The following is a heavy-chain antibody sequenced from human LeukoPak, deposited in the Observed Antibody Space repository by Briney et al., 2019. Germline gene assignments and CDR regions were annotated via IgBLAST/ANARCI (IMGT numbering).Heavy chain of an antibody. Sequence: PGRSLRLSCAASGFTFSSYGMHWVRQAPGKGLEWVAVISYDGSNKYYADSVKSRFTISRDNSKNTLYLQMNSLRAEDTAVYYCAKDRYEQQLIFDYWGQGTLVTVSS. D-gene: IGHD6-13*01. CDR1: GFTFSSYG. CDR3: AKDRYEQQLIFDY. J-gene: IGHJ4*02. V-gene: IGHV3-30*18. CDR2: ISYDGSNK.